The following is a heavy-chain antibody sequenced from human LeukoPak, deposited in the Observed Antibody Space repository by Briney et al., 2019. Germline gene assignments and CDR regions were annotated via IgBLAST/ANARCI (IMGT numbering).Heavy chain of an antibody. Sequence: PGGSLRLSCAASGFTFSTYGMHWVRQAPGKGLEWVAVIWYGGSNTYYADSVKGRFTISRDNSKNTLYLQMNSLRAEDTAVYYCARALSSTSSLDAFDIWGQGTMVTVSS. CDR1: GFTFSTYG. CDR3: ARALSSTSSLDAFDI. CDR2: IWYGGSNT. J-gene: IGHJ3*02. V-gene: IGHV3-33*08. D-gene: IGHD2-2*01.